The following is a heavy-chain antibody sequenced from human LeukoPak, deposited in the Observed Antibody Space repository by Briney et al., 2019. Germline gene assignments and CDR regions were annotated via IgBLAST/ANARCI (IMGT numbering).Heavy chain of an antibody. CDR1: GFTFSNAW. V-gene: IGHV3-23*01. CDR3: ASRGNWFDP. J-gene: IGHJ5*02. Sequence: AGGSLRLSCAASGFTFSNAWMSWVRQAPGKGLEWVSAISGSGGSTYYADSVKGRFTISRDNSKNTLYLQMNSLRAEDTAVYYCASRGNWFDPWGQGTLVTVSP. CDR2: ISGSGGST.